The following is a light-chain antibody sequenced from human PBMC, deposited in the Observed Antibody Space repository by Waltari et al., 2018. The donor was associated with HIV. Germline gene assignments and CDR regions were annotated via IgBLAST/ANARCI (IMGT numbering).Light chain of an antibody. CDR1: QSVSSN. J-gene: IGKJ5*01. V-gene: IGKV3-15*01. CDR3: QHYNDWPIT. CDR2: DAS. Sequence: EIVITQSPATLSVSPGERATLSCRASQSVSSNLAWYQQLPGQAPRLLINDASTRATGSPEMFSGSGYGTEFTLNISSLQSEDFAIYYCQHYNDWPITFGQGTRLEIK.